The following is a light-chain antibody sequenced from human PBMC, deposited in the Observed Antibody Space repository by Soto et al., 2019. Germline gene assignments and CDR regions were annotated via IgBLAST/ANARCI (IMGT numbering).Light chain of an antibody. CDR3: QQYGRLLPT. J-gene: IGKJ1*01. Sequence: EIVLTQSPGTLSLSPGERATLSCRASQSVTSSHLAWYQQKPGQAPRLLIHGASSRATGIPDRFSGSGSGTDFTLTISRLEPEDFAVYYCQQYGRLLPTFCQGTKVEIK. CDR2: GAS. CDR1: QSVTSSH. V-gene: IGKV3-20*01.